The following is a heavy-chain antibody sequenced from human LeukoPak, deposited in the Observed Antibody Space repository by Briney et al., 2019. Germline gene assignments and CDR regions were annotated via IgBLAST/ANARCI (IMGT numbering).Heavy chain of an antibody. CDR3: AKDYGSSGWDPLDY. CDR2: ISYGGSNK. Sequence: GGSLRLSCAASGFTFSSYGMHWVRQAPGKGLEWVAVISYGGSNKYYADSVKGRFTISRDNSKNTLYLQMNSLRAEDTAVYYCAKDYGSSGWDPLDYWGQGTLVTVSS. V-gene: IGHV3-30*18. J-gene: IGHJ4*02. CDR1: GFTFSSYG. D-gene: IGHD6-19*01.